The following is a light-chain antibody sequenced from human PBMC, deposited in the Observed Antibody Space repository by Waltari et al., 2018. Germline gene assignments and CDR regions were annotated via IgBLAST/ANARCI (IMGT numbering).Light chain of an antibody. V-gene: IGLV2-14*03. Sequence: QSALTQPASVSGSPGQSITISCTGTSGDLVIGNRVSWYQQYPGKAPKLMIYDVRSLPSGVSDRFAGSKSGNTASLTISGLQVEDDADYYCSSYTTNTRVFGGGTKLTVL. CDR2: DVR. CDR1: SGDLVIGNR. CDR3: SSYTTNTRV. J-gene: IGLJ3*02.